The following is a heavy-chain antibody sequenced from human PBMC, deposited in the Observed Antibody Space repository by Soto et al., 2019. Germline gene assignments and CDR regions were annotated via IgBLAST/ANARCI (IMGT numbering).Heavy chain of an antibody. V-gene: IGHV3-33*01. Sequence: QVQLVESGGGVVQPGRSLRLSCAASGFTFSSYGMHWVRQAPGKGLEWVAVIWYDGSNKYYADSVKGRFTISRDNSKNTLYLQMTSLRADDTAVYYCARVYDFWSGLCYWGQGTMFTVSS. CDR2: IWYDGSNK. D-gene: IGHD3-3*01. CDR3: ARVYDFWSGLCY. J-gene: IGHJ4*02. CDR1: GFTFSSYG.